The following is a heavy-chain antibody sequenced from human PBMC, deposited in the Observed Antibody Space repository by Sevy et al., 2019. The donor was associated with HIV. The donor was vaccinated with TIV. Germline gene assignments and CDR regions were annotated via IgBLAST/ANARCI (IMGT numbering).Heavy chain of an antibody. V-gene: IGHV3-30*03. D-gene: IGHD1-26*01. CDR1: GFTFSSYG. Sequence: GGSLRLSCAASGFTFSSYGMHWVRQAPGKGLEWVAVISYDGSNKYYADSVKGRFTISRDNSKNTLYLQMNSLRAEDTAVYYCARDSIVGPGGLDYWGQGTLVTVSS. J-gene: IGHJ4*02. CDR3: ARDSIVGPGGLDY. CDR2: ISYDGSNK.